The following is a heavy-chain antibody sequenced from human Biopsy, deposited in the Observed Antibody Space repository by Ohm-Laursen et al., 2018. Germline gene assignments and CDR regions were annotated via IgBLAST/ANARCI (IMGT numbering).Heavy chain of an antibody. CDR1: GGSFTGHY. V-gene: IGHV4-59*08. Sequence: GTLSLTCTVSGGSFTGHYWTWIRQPLGKGLEWIGYVSYSGNTKYNPSLKSRVIISAATSKNQFSLKLSSVTAADTAMYYCAAYYYDSSGYFYAFHYWGQGTLVTVSS. J-gene: IGHJ4*02. D-gene: IGHD3-22*01. CDR3: AAYYYDSSGYFYAFHY. CDR2: VSYSGNT.